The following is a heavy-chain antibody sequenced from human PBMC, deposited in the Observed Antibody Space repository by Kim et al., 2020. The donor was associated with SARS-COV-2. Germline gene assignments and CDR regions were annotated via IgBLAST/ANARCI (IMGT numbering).Heavy chain of an antibody. CDR2: ISGDGGST. CDR3: AKQNYDFWSGPLFDP. CDR1: GFTFDDYA. J-gene: IGHJ5*02. V-gene: IGHV3-43*02. D-gene: IGHD3-3*01. Sequence: GGSLRLSCAASGFTFDDYAMHWVRQAPGKGLEWVSLISGDGGSTYYADSVKGRFTISRDNSKNTLYLQMNSLRTEDTALYYCAKQNYDFWSGPLFDPWGQGALFTVSS.